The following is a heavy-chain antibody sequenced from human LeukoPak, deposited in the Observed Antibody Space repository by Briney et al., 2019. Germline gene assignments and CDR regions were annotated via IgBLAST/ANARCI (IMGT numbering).Heavy chain of an antibody. D-gene: IGHD3-22*01. J-gene: IGHJ4*02. CDR1: GFTFDDYA. CDR2: ISWNSGRI. Sequence: PGGSLRLSCAASGFTFDDYAMHWVRQAPGKGLEWVSGISWNSGRINYADSVKGRFTISRDNSKNTLYLQMNSLRAEDTAVYYCAKGTMDGGQYYYDSSGGQGTLVTVSS. V-gene: IGHV3-9*01. CDR3: AKGTMDGGQYYYDSS.